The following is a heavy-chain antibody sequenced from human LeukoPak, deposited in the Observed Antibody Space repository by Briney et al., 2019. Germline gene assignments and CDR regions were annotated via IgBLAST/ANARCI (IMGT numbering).Heavy chain of an antibody. D-gene: IGHD3-10*01. CDR3: ARVGRWFGELFYFDY. CDR2: IKQDGSEK. J-gene: IGHJ4*02. Sequence: GGSLRLSCAASGFTFSSYWMSWVRQAPGKGLEWVANIKQDGSEKYYVDSVKGRFTISRDNAKNSLYLQMNSLRAEDTAVYYCARVGRWFGELFYFDYWGQGTLVTVSS. V-gene: IGHV3-7*01. CDR1: GFTFSSYW.